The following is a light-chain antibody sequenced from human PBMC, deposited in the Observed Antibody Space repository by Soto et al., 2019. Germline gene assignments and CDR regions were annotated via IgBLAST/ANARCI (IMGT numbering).Light chain of an antibody. Sequence: QSALTQPRSVSGSPGQSVTISCTGTSSDVGSNNFVSWYQHRPGKAPRLMIHNVSKRPSGVPDRFSGSKSGNTASLTISGLQAEDEADYYCCSYAGGYTWVFGGGTNVTVL. CDR1: SSDVGSNNF. V-gene: IGLV2-11*01. CDR2: NVS. J-gene: IGLJ3*02. CDR3: CSYAGGYTWV.